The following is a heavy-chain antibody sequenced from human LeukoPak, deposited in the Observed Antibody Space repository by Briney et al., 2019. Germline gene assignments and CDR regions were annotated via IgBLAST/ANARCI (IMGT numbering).Heavy chain of an antibody. J-gene: IGHJ4*02. Sequence: PGGSLRLSCAASGFTFSSYWMSWVRQAPGKGLEWVANIKQDGSEKYYVDSVKGRFTISRDNAKNSLYLQMNSLRAEDTAVYYCARDCSGGSCYLDDYWGQGTLVTVSS. CDR2: IKQDGSEK. CDR1: GFTFSSYW. D-gene: IGHD2-15*01. CDR3: ARDCSGGSCYLDDY. V-gene: IGHV3-7*01.